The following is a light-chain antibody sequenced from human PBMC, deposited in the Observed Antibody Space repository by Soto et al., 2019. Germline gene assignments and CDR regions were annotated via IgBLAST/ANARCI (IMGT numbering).Light chain of an antibody. Sequence: QSALTQPASVSGSPGQSITISCTGTSSDVGSYNLVSWYQQHPGKAPKLMIYEGSKRPSGVSNRFSGSKSGNTASLTISGLQAEEEAYYYCCSYAGSRVFGGGTKLTVL. V-gene: IGLV2-23*01. CDR2: EGS. CDR1: SSDVGSYNL. J-gene: IGLJ3*02. CDR3: CSYAGSRV.